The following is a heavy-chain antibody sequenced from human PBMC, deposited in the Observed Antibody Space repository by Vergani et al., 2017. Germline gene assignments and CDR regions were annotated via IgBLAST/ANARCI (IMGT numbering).Heavy chain of an antibody. V-gene: IGHV5-51*01. D-gene: IGHD3-10*01. CDR1: GYSFTSYW. J-gene: IGHJ3*02. CDR3: ARRVTMVRGFISKYDAFDI. Sequence: EVQLVQSGAEVKKPGESLKISCEGSGYSFTSYWIGWVRQMPGKGLEWMGIIYPGDSDTRYSPSFQGQVTISADKSISTAYLQWSSLKASDTAMYYCARRVTMVRGFISKYDAFDIWGQGTMVTVSS. CDR2: IYPGDSDT.